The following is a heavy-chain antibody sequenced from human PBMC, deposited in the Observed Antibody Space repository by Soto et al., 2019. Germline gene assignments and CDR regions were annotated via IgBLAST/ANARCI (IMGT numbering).Heavy chain of an antibody. D-gene: IGHD5-18*01. CDR1: GFTFSSYG. CDR2: IWYDGSNK. J-gene: IGHJ6*02. Sequence: AGGSLRLSCAASGFTFSSYGMHWVRQAPGKGLEWVAVIWYDGSNKYYADSVKGRFTISRDNSKNTLYLQMNSLKASDTAMYYCASYSGYSYGYGMDVWGQGTTVTVSS. V-gene: IGHV3-33*01. CDR3: ASYSGYSYGYGMDV.